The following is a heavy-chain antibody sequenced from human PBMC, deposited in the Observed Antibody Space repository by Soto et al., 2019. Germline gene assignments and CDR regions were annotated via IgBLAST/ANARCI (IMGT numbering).Heavy chain of an antibody. D-gene: IGHD3-22*01. CDR2: INPNSGGT. Sequence: GASVKVSCKASGYTFTGYYMHWVRQAPGQGLEWMGWINPNSGGTNYAQKFQGRVTMTRDTSISTAYMELSRLRSDDTAVYYCARDSDSYYYHSSVCYGMDVWGQGTTVTVSS. CDR3: ARDSDSYYYHSSVCYGMDV. J-gene: IGHJ6*02. V-gene: IGHV1-2*02. CDR1: GYTFTGYY.